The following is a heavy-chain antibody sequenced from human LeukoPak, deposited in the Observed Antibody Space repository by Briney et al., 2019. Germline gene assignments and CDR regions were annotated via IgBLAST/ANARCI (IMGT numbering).Heavy chain of an antibody. CDR2: ISWNSVSI. Sequence: PGGSLRLSCAASGFTFDDHAMHWVRHAPGKGLEWVSGISWNSVSIDYADSVKGRFTISRDNAKSSLYLQMNSLRAEDTALYFCAKIDYGGDDWGQGTLVTVSS. CDR3: AKIDYGGDD. CDR1: GFTFDDHA. J-gene: IGHJ4*02. V-gene: IGHV3-9*01. D-gene: IGHD4-23*01.